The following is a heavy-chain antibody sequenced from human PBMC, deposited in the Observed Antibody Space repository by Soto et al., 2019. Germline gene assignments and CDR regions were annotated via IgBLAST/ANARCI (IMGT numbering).Heavy chain of an antibody. Sequence: PGGSLRLSCFTCVFTFKYYYMGWIRQAPGKWLEWLSYISISGYAIXXADSVKGRXTTSSDNTKNSXMMEMXNLSVDDSAGYYWARGSRQPFLECLLFDYWGQG. V-gene: IGHV3-11*01. CDR1: VFTFKYYY. J-gene: IGHJ4*02. CDR2: ISISGYAI. D-gene: IGHD3-3*02. CDR3: ARGSRQPFLECLLFDY.